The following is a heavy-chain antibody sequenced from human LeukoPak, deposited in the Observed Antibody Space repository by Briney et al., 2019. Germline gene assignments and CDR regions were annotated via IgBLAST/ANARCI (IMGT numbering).Heavy chain of an antibody. D-gene: IGHD6-19*01. CDR3: ARHRATSLMRDSGWYTYWYFDL. CDR2: IYYSGST. J-gene: IGHJ2*01. Sequence: SETLSLTCTVSGGSISSYYWSWIRQPPGKGLEWIGYIYYSGSTNYNPSLKSRVTISVDTSKNQFSLRLSSVTAADTAVYYCARHRATSLMRDSGWYTYWYFDLWGRGTLVTVSS. CDR1: GGSISSYY. V-gene: IGHV4-59*08.